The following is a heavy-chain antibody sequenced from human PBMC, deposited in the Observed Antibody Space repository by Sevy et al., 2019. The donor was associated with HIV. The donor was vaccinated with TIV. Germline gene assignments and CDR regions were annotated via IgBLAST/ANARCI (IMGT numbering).Heavy chain of an antibody. CDR1: GYTFTSYK. D-gene: IGHD2-15*01. CDR3: VRAYCSGGRCYSGAY. CDR2: VSAHNGDT. Sequence: ASVKVSCKTSGYTFTSYKITWVRQAPGQGLEWMGWVSAHNGDTNYAQRFRARVTMTTDTSTSTAYMDLRSLRSDDTAVYYCVRAYCSGGRCYSGAYWGQGTLVTVSS. V-gene: IGHV1-18*01. J-gene: IGHJ4*02.